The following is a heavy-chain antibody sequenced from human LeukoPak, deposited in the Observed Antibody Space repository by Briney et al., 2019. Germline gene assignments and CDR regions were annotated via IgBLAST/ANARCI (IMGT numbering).Heavy chain of an antibody. J-gene: IGHJ4*02. CDR1: GFTFSSYS. CDR2: ISSSSSYV. V-gene: IGHV3-21*01. Sequence: GGSLRLSCAASGFTFSSYSMNWVRQAPGKGLEWVSSISSSSSYVYYADSVKGQFTISRDNAKNSLYLQMNSLRAEDTAVYYCAREGGRIYYDSSGYFLDYWGQGTLVTVSS. CDR3: AREGGRIYYDSSGYFLDY. D-gene: IGHD3-22*01.